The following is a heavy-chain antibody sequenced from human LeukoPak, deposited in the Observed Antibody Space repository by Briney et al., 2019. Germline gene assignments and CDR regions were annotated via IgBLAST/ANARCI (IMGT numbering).Heavy chain of an antibody. CDR1: GYSISSGYY. J-gene: IGHJ6*03. D-gene: IGHD6-19*01. CDR3: ASITKQWLVRNYYYYYMDV. CDR2: IYHSGST. V-gene: IGHV4-38-2*02. Sequence: SETLSLTCTVSGYSISSGYYWGWIRQPPGKGLEWIGSIYHSGSTYYNPSLKSRVTISVDTSKNQFSLKLSSVTAADTAVYYCASITKQWLVRNYYYYYMDVWGKGTTVTISS.